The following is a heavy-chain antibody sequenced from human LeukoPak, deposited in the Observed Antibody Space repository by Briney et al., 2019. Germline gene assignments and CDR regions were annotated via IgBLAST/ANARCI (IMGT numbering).Heavy chain of an antibody. V-gene: IGHV6-1*01. D-gene: IGHD3-10*01. Sequence: SQTLSLTCAISGDSVSSNSAAWNWIRQSPSRGLEWLGRTYYRSKWYNDYAVSVKSRITINPDTSKNQFSLQLNSVTPEDTAVYYCARDPLLWFGEGNAFDIWGQGTMVTVSS. CDR2: TYYRSKWYN. J-gene: IGHJ3*02. CDR3: ARDPLLWFGEGNAFDI. CDR1: GDSVSSNSAA.